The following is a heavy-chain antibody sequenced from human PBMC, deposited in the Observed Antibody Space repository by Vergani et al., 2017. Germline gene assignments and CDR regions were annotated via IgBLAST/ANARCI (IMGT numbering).Heavy chain of an antibody. CDR3: ARDPWFGELQEAA. CDR1: GGSFSGYY. CDR2: IYYSGST. Sequence: QVQLQQWGAGLLKPSETLSLTCAVYGGSFSGYYWGWIRQPPGKGLEWIGSIYYSGSTYYNPSLKSRVNIPVDTSKNQFSLKLSSVTAADTAVYYCARDPWFGELQEAAWGQGTLVTVSS. J-gene: IGHJ5*02. D-gene: IGHD3-10*01. V-gene: IGHV4-34*01.